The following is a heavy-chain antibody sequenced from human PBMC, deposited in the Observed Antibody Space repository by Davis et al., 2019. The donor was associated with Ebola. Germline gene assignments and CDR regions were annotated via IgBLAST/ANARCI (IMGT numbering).Heavy chain of an antibody. J-gene: IGHJ5*02. V-gene: IGHV3-7*03. CDR2: IKQDESER. CDR1: GFSFSSFW. D-gene: IGHD3-22*01. Sequence: GGSLRLSCAASGFSFSSFWMTWVRQAPGKGLEWVANIKQDESERYYANSVKGRFTISRDNTKNSLYLQMSSLRAEDTAVYYCSRTLTYYYDASGGWFDPWGQGTLVTVSS. CDR3: SRTLTYYYDASGGWFDP.